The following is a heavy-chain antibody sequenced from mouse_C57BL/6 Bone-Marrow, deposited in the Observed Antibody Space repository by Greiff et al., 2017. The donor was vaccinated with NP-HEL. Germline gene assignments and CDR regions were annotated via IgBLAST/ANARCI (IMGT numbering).Heavy chain of an antibody. CDR3: ARRYHYYAMGY. CDR2: ISGGGGNT. J-gene: IGHJ4*01. D-gene: IGHD5-1-1*01. Sequence: EVMLVESGGGLVKPGGSLKLSCAASGFTFSSYTMSWVRQTPEKRLEWVATISGGGGNTYYPDTVKGRFTISSDNAKNTLYLQMSSLRSEDTAWYYCARRYHYYAMGYGDQGTAVTVSA. CDR1: GFTFSSYT. V-gene: IGHV5-9*01.